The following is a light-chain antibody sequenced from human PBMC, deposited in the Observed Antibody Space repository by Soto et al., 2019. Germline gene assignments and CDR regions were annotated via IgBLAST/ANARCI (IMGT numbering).Light chain of an antibody. J-gene: IGKJ4*01. CDR3: QQRKDVLT. CDR2: DAS. V-gene: IGKV3-11*01. CDR1: PSVNSY. Sequence: EIVLTQSPATLSLSPGERATLSCRASPSVNSYLARFQQTSVQAPRLLLYDASNRAAGIPARVSSRWSGTEFALTICILNPEDSAVYYCQQRKDVLTFGGGTKVEIK.